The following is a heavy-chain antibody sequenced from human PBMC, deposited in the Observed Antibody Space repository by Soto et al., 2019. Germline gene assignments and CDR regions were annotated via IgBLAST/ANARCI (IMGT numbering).Heavy chain of an antibody. V-gene: IGHV1-18*01. J-gene: IGHJ6*02. CDR1: GYTFTSYG. CDR3: ARVKYSPPYYYHYVMDV. D-gene: IGHD5-18*01. Sequence: ASVKVSCKASGYTFTSYGISWVRQAPGQGLEWMGWISAYNGNTNYAQKLQGRVTMTTDTSTSTAYMELRSLRSDDTAVYYCARVKYSPPYYYHYVMDVWGQGTTVTVSS. CDR2: ISAYNGNT.